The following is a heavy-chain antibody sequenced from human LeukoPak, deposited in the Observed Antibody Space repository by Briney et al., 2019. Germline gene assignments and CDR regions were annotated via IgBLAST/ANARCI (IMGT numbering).Heavy chain of an antibody. J-gene: IGHJ4*02. D-gene: IGHD6-13*01. Sequence: VASVKVSCKASGGTFSSYTISWVRQAPGQGLDWMGRIIPILGIANYAQKFQGRVTITADKSTSTAYMELSSLRSEDTAVYYCARVTGIAAAGPFDYWGQGTLVTVSS. CDR2: IIPILGIA. CDR3: ARVTGIAAAGPFDY. V-gene: IGHV1-69*02. CDR1: GGTFSSYT.